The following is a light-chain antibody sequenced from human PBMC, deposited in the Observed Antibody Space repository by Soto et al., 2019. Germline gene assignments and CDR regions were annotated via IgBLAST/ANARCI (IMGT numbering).Light chain of an antibody. J-gene: IGLJ1*01. CDR1: SSNIGSNY. CDR2: RNN. Sequence: QSVLTQPPSASGTPGQRVTISCSGSSSNIGSNYVYWYQQLPGTAPKLLIYRNNQRPSGVPVRFSGSKSGTSASLAISVLRSEDEADYYCAAWDDSLSGTYVFGTGTKLTVL. CDR3: AAWDDSLSGTYV. V-gene: IGLV1-47*01.